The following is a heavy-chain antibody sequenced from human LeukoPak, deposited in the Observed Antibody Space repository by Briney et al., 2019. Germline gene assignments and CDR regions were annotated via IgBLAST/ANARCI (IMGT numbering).Heavy chain of an antibody. CDR1: GGSISSYY. D-gene: IGHD3-3*01. Sequence: SETLSLTCTVSGGSISSYYWSWIRQPPGKGLEWIGYIYYSGSTNYNPSLKSLVTISVDTSKNQFSLKLSSVTAADTAVYYCAGVAESRYYGAFDIWGQGTMVTVSS. CDR3: AGVAESRYYGAFDI. CDR2: IYYSGST. V-gene: IGHV4-59*01. J-gene: IGHJ3*02.